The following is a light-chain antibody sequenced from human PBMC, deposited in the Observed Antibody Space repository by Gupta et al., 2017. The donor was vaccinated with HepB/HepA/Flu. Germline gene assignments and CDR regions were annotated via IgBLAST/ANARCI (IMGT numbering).Light chain of an antibody. Sequence: QSVLSQPPSASGTPGQRVTISCSGTSSNIGTNTVNWYQQFPGSPPKLLIYLNNQRPSGVSDRFSGSKSGTSASLAISRLQSEDEADYFCSLRDDSLHVVFGGGTKLTVL. V-gene: IGLV1-44*01. CDR3: SLRDDSLHVV. CDR1: SSNIGTNT. CDR2: LNN. J-gene: IGLJ2*01.